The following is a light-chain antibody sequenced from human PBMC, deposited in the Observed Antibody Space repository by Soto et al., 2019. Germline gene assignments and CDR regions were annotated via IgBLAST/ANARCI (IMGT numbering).Light chain of an antibody. CDR3: QVYGPSPPIT. CDR1: QSVSSN. Sequence: EIVMTQSPATLSVSPGERATLSCRASQSVSSNLAWYQQKPGQAPRLLIYGASSRATGIPDRFTGSGSGADFTLTISRLEPEDFAVYYCQVYGPSPPITFGQGTRLEI. V-gene: IGKV3-20*01. J-gene: IGKJ5*01. CDR2: GAS.